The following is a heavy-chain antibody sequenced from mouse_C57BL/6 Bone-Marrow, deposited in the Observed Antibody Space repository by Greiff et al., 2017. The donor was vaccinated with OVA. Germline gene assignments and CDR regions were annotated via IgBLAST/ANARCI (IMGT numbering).Heavy chain of an antibody. V-gene: IGHV1-82*01. J-gene: IGHJ1*03. D-gene: IGHD1-1*01. CDR2: IYPGDGDT. Sequence: VQVLESGPELVKPGASVKISCKASGYAFSSSWMNWVKQRPGQGLEWIGRIYPGDGDTNYNGKFKGKATLTADTSSSTAYMQLSSLPSADSAVYFCAGDYGSSFWYFDVWGKGTTVTVSS. CDR1: GYAFSSSW. CDR3: AGDYGSSFWYFDV.